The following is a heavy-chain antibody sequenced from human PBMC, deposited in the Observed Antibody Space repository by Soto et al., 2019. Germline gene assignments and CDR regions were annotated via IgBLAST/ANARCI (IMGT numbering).Heavy chain of an antibody. CDR2: ISAYNGNT. D-gene: IGHD1-1*01. V-gene: IGHV1-18*01. Sequence: QVQLVQSGAEVKKPGASVKVSCKASGYTFTSYGSSWVRQAPGQGLEWMGWISAYNGNTNYAQNLQGRVTMTTDTSTSTAYMEVRSMRSDVTDVYYCARGWKNYYYYYMDVWGKGTTVTVSS. J-gene: IGHJ6*03. CDR1: GYTFTSYG. CDR3: ARGWKNYYYYYMDV.